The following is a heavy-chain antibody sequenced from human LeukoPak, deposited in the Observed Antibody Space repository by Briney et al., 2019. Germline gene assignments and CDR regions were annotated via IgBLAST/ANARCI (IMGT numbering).Heavy chain of an antibody. CDR3: ARGVGATFREEAFDI. D-gene: IGHD1-26*01. CDR2: INPSGGST. CDR1: GYTFTSYY. V-gene: IGHV1-46*01. Sequence: ASVKVSCKASGYTFTSYYMHWVRQAPGQGLEWMGIINPSGGSTSYAQKFQGRVTMTRDTSTSTVYMELSSLRSEDTAVYYCARGVGATFREEAFDIWGQGTMVTVSS. J-gene: IGHJ3*02.